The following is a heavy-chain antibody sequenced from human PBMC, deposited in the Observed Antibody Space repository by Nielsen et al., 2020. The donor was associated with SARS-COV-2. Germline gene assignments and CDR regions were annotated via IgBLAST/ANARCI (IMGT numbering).Heavy chain of an antibody. CDR1: GFTFSSYA. CDR2: ISYAGSNK. Sequence: GESLKISCAASGFTFSSYAMHWVRQAPGKGLEWVAIISYAGSNKYSSDSVKGRFTISRDNAKNSLYMQMNSLRADDTAVYYCARDYYSNLDYWGQGTLVTVSS. V-gene: IGHV3-30*04. D-gene: IGHD4-11*01. CDR3: ARDYYSNLDY. J-gene: IGHJ4*02.